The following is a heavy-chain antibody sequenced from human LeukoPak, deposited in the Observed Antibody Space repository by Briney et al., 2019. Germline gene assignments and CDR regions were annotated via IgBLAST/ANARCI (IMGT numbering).Heavy chain of an antibody. CDR3: ARGGGSSWYGADFDY. D-gene: IGHD6-13*01. J-gene: IGHJ4*02. CDR2: IIPIFGTA. V-gene: IGHV1-69*06. Sequence: GSSVKVSCKASGGTFSSYAISWVRQAPGQGLEWMGRIIPIFGTANYAQKFQGRVTITADKSTSTAYMELSSLRSEDTAVYYCARGGGSSWYGADFDYWGQGTLVTVSS. CDR1: GGTFSSYA.